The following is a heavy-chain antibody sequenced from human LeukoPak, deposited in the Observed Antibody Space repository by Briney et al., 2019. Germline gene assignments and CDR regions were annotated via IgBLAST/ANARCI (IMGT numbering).Heavy chain of an antibody. CDR2: ISTHGETI. Sequence: GGSLGLSCAASGFSFRSYAMSWVRQAPGKGLEWVSAISTHGETIYYADSVKGRFTTSRDNSKNTLYLQLNSLRVEDTAVYFCAKAAPDTTYFDFWGQGTLVTVSS. V-gene: IGHV3-23*01. D-gene: IGHD2/OR15-2a*01. CDR3: AKAAPDTTYFDF. J-gene: IGHJ4*02. CDR1: GFSFRSYA.